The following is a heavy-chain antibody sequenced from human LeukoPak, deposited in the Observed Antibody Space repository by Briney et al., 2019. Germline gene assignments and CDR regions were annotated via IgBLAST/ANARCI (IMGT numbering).Heavy chain of an antibody. CDR3: ARDRGYCSSIRCYYYFDY. D-gene: IGHD2-2*01. V-gene: IGHV4-4*07. J-gene: IGHJ4*02. CDR2: IYSSGST. CDR1: GDSMSSYY. Sequence: PSETLSLTCTVSGDSMSSYYWSWIRQPAGKGLEWIGRIYSSGSTNYNPSLKRRITMSVETSKNQFSLKLSSVTDADTAVYYCARDRGYCSSIRCYYYFDYWGQGTLLTVSS.